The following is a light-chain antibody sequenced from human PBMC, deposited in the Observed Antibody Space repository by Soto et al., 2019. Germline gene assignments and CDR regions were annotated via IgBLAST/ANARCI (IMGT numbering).Light chain of an antibody. CDR1: QSVSSSY. V-gene: IGKV3-20*01. Sequence: EMVLTQSPGTLSLSPGERATLSCRASQSVSSSYLAWYQQKPGQPPRLLIYGASSRATGIPGRFSGSGSGTDFTLTISRLQPEDFAVYYCQQYGRSPFTFGPGTKVDIK. CDR2: GAS. CDR3: QQYGRSPFT. J-gene: IGKJ3*01.